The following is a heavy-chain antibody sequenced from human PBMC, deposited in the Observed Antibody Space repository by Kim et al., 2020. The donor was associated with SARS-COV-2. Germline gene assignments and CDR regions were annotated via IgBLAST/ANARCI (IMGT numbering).Heavy chain of an antibody. CDR3: ARDFPGSRTYYYYGMDV. Sequence: ASVKVSCKASGYTFTSYGISWVRQAPGQGLEWMGWISAYNGNTNYAQKLQGRVTMTTDTSTSTAYMELRSLRSDDTAVYYCARDFPGSRTYYYYGMDVWGQGTTVTVSS. CDR1: GYTFTSYG. J-gene: IGHJ6*02. V-gene: IGHV1-18*04. D-gene: IGHD3-10*01. CDR2: ISAYNGNT.